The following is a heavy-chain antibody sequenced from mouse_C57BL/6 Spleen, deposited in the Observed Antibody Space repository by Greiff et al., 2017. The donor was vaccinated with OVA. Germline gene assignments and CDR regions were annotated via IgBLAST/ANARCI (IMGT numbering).Heavy chain of an antibody. Sequence: EVQVVESGGGLVQPGGSLSLSCAASGFTFTDYYMSWVRQPPGKALEWLGFIRNKANGYTTEYSASVKGRFTISRDNSQSILYLQMKALRAEDSATYYCARDIDTTAVGRYFDYWGQGTTLTVSS. J-gene: IGHJ2*01. CDR2: IRNKANGYTT. CDR3: ARDIDTTAVGRYFDY. CDR1: GFTFTDYY. V-gene: IGHV7-3*01. D-gene: IGHD1-2*01.